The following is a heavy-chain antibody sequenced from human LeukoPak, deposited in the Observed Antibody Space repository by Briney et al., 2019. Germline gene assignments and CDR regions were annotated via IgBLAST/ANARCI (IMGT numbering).Heavy chain of an antibody. CDR2: IIPIFGTA. D-gene: IGHD5-18*01. CDR3: ATGYSYGYGY. J-gene: IGHJ4*02. CDR1: GGTFSSYA. Sequence: SVKVSCKASGGTFSSYAISWVRQAPGQGVEWRGGIIPIFGTANYAQKFQGRVTITTDESTSTAYMELSSLRSEDTAVYYCATGYSYGYGYWGQGTLVTVSS. V-gene: IGHV1-69*05.